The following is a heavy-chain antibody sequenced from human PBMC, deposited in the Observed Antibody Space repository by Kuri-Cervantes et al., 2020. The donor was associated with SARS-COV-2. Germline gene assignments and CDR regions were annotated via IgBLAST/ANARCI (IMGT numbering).Heavy chain of an antibody. V-gene: IGHV3-11*04. CDR1: GYGFTDYY. D-gene: IGHD3-9*01. CDR3: ARDGIITISFYYYYDMDV. J-gene: IGHJ6*02. CDR2: ISSSSSTI. Sequence: GECLKISCEFSGYGFTDYYMGWIRQAPGKGLEWVSYISSSSSTIYYADSVKGRFTISRDNAKNSLYLQMNSLRDEDTAVYYCARDGIITISFYYYYDMDVWGQGTTVTVSS.